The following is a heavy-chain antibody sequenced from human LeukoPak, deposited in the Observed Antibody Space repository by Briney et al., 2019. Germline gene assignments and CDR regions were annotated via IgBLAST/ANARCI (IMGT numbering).Heavy chain of an antibody. Sequence: GGSLRLSCAASGFTFSSYAMSWVRQAPGKGLEWVSGISGSGGSSYYADSVEGRFTISRDNSKNTLYLQMNSLRAGDTALYYCAKGNPGLVHYFDSWGQGTLVTVSS. CDR1: GFTFSSYA. D-gene: IGHD6-6*01. CDR3: AKGNPGLVHYFDS. CDR2: ISGSGGSS. J-gene: IGHJ4*02. V-gene: IGHV3-23*01.